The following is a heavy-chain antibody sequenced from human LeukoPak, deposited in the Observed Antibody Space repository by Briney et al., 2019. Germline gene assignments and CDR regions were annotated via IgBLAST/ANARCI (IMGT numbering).Heavy chain of an antibody. CDR3: ARGVDSKPTYFDY. V-gene: IGHV4-59*11. CDR1: GGSINTHY. D-gene: IGHD2-21*01. J-gene: IGHJ4*02. CDR2: ISYSGST. Sequence: PWEPLSLTCTVSGGSINTHYWNSIRQPPGKGLEWIGYISYSGSTNYNPSLKRRVTISVDTSKTPFFLMLSSVTAPDTAVHYCARGVDSKPTYFDYWGRGTLVTVSS.